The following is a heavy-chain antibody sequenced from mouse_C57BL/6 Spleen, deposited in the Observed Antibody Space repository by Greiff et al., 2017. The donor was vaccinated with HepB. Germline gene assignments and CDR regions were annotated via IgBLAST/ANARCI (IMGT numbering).Heavy chain of an antibody. D-gene: IGHD2-5*01. CDR2: ISDGGSYT. J-gene: IGHJ3*01. CDR3: ARDERSNQGFAY. CDR1: GFTFSSYA. Sequence: DVMLVESGGGLVKPGGSLKLSCAASGFTFSSYAMSWVRQTPEKRLEWVATISDGGSYTYYPDNVKGRFTISRDNAKNNLYLQMSHLKSEDTAMYYCARDERSNQGFAYWGQGTLVTVSA. V-gene: IGHV5-4*01.